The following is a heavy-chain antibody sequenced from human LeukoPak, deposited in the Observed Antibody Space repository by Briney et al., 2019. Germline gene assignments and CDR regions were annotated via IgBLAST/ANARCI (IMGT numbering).Heavy chain of an antibody. CDR3: ARDREQQLGNWFDP. CDR1: GYTFTGYY. D-gene: IGHD6-13*01. J-gene: IGHJ5*02. V-gene: IGHV1-2*06. Sequence: ASVKVSCKASGYTFTGYYMHWVRQAPGQGLVWMGRINPNSGGTNYAQKFQGRVTMTRDTSISTAYMELSRLRSDDTAVYYCARDREQQLGNWFDPWGQGTLVTVSS. CDR2: INPNSGGT.